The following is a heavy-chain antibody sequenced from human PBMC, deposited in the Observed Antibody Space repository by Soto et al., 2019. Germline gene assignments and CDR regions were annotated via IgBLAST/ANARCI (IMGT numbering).Heavy chain of an antibody. CDR1: GGSISSSYW. D-gene: IGHD6-13*01. V-gene: IGHV4-4*02. Sequence: QVQLQESGPGLVKPSGTLFLTCAVSGGSISSSYWWSWVRQPPGKGLEWIGEIYHSGSTNYNPSLMSRVTTSVDKSKNQFSLKLSSVTAADTAVYYCARGSSWGRFDPWGQGTLVTVSS. CDR2: IYHSGST. J-gene: IGHJ5*02. CDR3: ARGSSWGRFDP.